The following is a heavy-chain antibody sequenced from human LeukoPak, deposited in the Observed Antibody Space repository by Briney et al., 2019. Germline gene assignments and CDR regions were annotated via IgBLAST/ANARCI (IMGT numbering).Heavy chain of an antibody. D-gene: IGHD3-10*01. CDR1: GFSFSTHS. CDR2: INLDGTDI. J-gene: IGHJ3*02. CDR3: DCNDIHLGEVGEGPFHHLRRQRQEFSVFAKEPPGSEGHGVLLLGGSWCRVFSGDAFDI. Sequence: PGGSLTLSCAASGFSFSTHSMNWVRQAPGKGLEWISFINLDGTDIHYGESVKGRFTISRDNAKNSVYLQMHTLRAEDTAVYYCDCNDIHLGEVGEGPFHHLRRQRQEFSVFAKEPPGSEGHGVLLLGGSWCRVFSGDAFDIWSQGTLVTVSS. V-gene: IGHV3-21*05.